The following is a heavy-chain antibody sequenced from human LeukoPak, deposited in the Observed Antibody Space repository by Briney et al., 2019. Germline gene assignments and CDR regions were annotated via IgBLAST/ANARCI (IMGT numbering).Heavy chain of an antibody. CDR3: ARDWNYRGLDV. CDR2: IIPILGIA. V-gene: IGHV1-69*04. J-gene: IGHJ6*02. D-gene: IGHD1-7*01. Sequence: ASVKVSCKASGGTFSSYAISWVRQAPGQGLEWMGRIIPILGIANYAQKFQGRVTITADKFTSTAYMELSSLRSDDTAVYYCARDWNYRGLDVWGQGTTVTVSS. CDR1: GGTFSSYA.